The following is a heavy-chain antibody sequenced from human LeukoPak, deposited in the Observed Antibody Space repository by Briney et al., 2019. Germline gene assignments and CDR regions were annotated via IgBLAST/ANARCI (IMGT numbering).Heavy chain of an antibody. Sequence: IPSETLSLTCAVYGGSFSGYYWSWIRQPPGKGLEWIGEINHSGSTNYNPSLKSRVTISVDTSKNQFSLKLSSVTAADTAVYYCARAGGRSLDYWGQGTLVTVSS. CDR3: ARAGGRSLDY. V-gene: IGHV4-34*01. CDR1: GGSFSGYY. CDR2: INHSGST. D-gene: IGHD3-10*01. J-gene: IGHJ4*02.